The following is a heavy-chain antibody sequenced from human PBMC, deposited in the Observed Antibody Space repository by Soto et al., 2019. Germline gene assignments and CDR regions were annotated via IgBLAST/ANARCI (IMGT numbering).Heavy chain of an antibody. D-gene: IGHD3-10*01. V-gene: IGHV5-51*01. CDR1: GYSFTTYW. CDR2: INPGDSDI. Sequence: GESRKISCKASGYSFTTYWIAWVRQIPGKGLEWMGIINPGDSDIRYSPSFQGQVTISADNSISTAYLQWSSLKASDTAMYYCARHEEFYYYYYGMDVWGKGTAVTVSS. CDR3: ARHEEFYYYYYGMDV. J-gene: IGHJ6*04.